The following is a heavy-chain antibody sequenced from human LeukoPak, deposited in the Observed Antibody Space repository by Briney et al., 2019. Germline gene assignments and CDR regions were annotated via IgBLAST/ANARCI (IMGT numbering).Heavy chain of an antibody. J-gene: IGHJ4*02. D-gene: IGHD3-22*01. CDR3: ARESESYDSSGSTFDY. V-gene: IGHV3-30*02. CDR2: IRYDGSSK. Sequence: GGSLRLSCAASGFTFSSYGIHWVRQAPGKGLEWVAFIRYDGSSKFYADSVKGRLTISRDNSKNTLHLQMHSLRAEDRAVYYCARESESYDSSGSTFDYWGQGTLVTVSS. CDR1: GFTFSSYG.